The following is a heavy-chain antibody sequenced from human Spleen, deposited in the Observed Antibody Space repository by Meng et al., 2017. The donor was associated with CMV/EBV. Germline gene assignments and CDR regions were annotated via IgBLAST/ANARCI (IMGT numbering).Heavy chain of an antibody. CDR1: GYTFTGYY. J-gene: IGHJ6*02. Sequence: ASVKVSCKASGYTFTGYYIHWVRQAPGQGLEWMGRINPNTGGTNYAQKFQGRVTMTRDTSISTAYMELSRLRSDDTAVYYCARTVPVSDYDVLTGYAYGMDVWGQGTTVTVSS. CDR2: INPNTGGT. CDR3: ARTVPVSDYDVLTGYAYGMDV. D-gene: IGHD3-9*01. V-gene: IGHV1-2*06.